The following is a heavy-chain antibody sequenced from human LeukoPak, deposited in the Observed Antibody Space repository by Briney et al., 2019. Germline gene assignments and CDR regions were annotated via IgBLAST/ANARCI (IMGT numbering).Heavy chain of an antibody. CDR2: ISYIGST. CDR1: DDSFSSHY. Sequence: SETLSLTCAVSDDSFSSHYWTWIRQPPGKGLEWIGYISYIGSTNYNPSLKSRVTISIDTSKNQFSLQLTSVTAVDTAVYYCARDLVTVTKGFDIWGQGTMVSVSS. J-gene: IGHJ3*02. V-gene: IGHV4-59*11. CDR3: ARDLVTVTKGFDI. D-gene: IGHD4-17*01.